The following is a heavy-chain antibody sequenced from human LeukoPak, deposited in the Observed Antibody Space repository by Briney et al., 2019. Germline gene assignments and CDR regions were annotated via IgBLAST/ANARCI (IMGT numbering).Heavy chain of an antibody. CDR3: ARDLSSSSSSPTTRGSDY. Sequence: ASVKVSCKASGYTFTSYGISWVRQAPGQGLEWMGWISAYNGNTNYAQKLQGRVTMTTDTSTSTAYMELRSLRSDDTAVYYCARDLSSSSSSPTTRGSDYWGQGTLVTVSS. J-gene: IGHJ4*02. CDR2: ISAYNGNT. V-gene: IGHV1-18*01. CDR1: GYTFTSYG. D-gene: IGHD6-6*01.